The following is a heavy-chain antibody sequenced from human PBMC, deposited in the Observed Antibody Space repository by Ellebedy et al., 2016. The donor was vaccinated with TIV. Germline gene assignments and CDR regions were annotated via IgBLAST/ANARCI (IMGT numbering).Heavy chain of an antibody. Sequence: GESLKISCAASGFTFTDYAMNWVRQAPGKGLEWVANINQDGSEEQYVDSVKGRFTISRDNAKNSLYLQMSSLRAEDTAVYYCAREGGTYYSAHFDQWGQGTPVTVSS. CDR3: AREGGTYYSAHFDQ. D-gene: IGHD1-26*01. CDR1: GFTFTDYA. V-gene: IGHV3-7*03. J-gene: IGHJ4*02. CDR2: INQDGSEE.